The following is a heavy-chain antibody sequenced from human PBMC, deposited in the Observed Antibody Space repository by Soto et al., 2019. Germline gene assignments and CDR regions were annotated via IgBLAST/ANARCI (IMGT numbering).Heavy chain of an antibody. D-gene: IGHD1-7*01. Sequence: SGTLSLTCAVSGGSISSGGYSWSWIRQPPGKGLEWIGYIYHSGSTYYNPSLKSRVTISVDRSKNQFSLKLSSVTAADTAVYYCARNGLELRGWFDPWGQGTLVTVSS. CDR3: ARNGLELRGWFDP. CDR2: IYHSGST. CDR1: GGSISSGGYS. V-gene: IGHV4-30-2*01. J-gene: IGHJ5*02.